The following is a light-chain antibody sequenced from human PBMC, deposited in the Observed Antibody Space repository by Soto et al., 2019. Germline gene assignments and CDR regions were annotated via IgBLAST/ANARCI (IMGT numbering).Light chain of an antibody. CDR2: GAS. Sequence: QLTQSPSSLSASVGDRVTITCRASQDLSRYLAWYQQRAGKAPQLLLYGASTLQSGVPSRFSGSGSGTEFTLTISSLPPEDFATYHCQQLQRTPFTFGPGTTVDV. CDR1: QDLSRY. CDR3: QQLQRTPFT. V-gene: IGKV1-9*01. J-gene: IGKJ3*01.